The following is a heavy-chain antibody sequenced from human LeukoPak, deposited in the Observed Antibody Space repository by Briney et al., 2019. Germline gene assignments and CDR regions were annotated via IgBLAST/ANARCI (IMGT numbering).Heavy chain of an antibody. D-gene: IGHD4-17*01. CDR3: AKDTEDYGALDY. V-gene: IGHV3-23*01. CDR1: EYTFSSYA. J-gene: IGHJ4*02. Sequence: GGSLRLSGVAAEYTFSSYAMSWVRQAPGKGLEWVSAISGSGGSTYYADSVKGRFTIYRDNSKNTLYLQMSSLRAEDTAVYYCAKDTEDYGALDYWGQGTLVTVSS. CDR2: ISGSGGST.